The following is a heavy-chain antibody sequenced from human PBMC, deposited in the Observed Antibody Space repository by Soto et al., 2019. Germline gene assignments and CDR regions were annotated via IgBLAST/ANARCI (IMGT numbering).Heavy chain of an antibody. CDR2: INAGNGNT. CDR3: ARDRTYYDFWSGYNNYYYYMEV. Sequence: ASMKVSCKAAGYTFTSYAMHWVRQAPGQRLEWMGWINAGNGNTKYSQKFQGRVTITRDTSASTAYMELSSLRSEDTAVYYCARDRTYYDFWSGYNNYYYYMEVWGKGTTVSVSS. D-gene: IGHD3-3*01. V-gene: IGHV1-3*01. J-gene: IGHJ6*03. CDR1: GYTFTSYA.